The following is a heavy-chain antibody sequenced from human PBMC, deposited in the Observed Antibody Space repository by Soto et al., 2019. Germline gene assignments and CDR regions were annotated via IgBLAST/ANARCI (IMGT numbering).Heavy chain of an antibody. D-gene: IGHD3-3*01. CDR3: ARHEGYTYYDFWSGYWAFDI. J-gene: IGHJ3*02. Sequence: SETLSLTCTVSGGSISSSSYYWGWIRQPPGKGLEWIGSIYYSGSTYYNPSLKSRVTISVDTSKNQFSLKLSSVTAADTAVYYRARHEGYTYYDFWSGYWAFDIWGQGTMVTVSS. V-gene: IGHV4-39*01. CDR2: IYYSGST. CDR1: GGSISSSSYY.